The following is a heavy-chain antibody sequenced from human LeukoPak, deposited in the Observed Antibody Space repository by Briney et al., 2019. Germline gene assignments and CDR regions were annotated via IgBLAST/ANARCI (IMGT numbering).Heavy chain of an antibody. CDR3: ARDRYGDGFAHFDY. V-gene: IGHV1-2*02. CDR1: GYTFTTYA. CDR2: ITPSGGT. J-gene: IGHJ4*02. Sequence: GASVTVSCKASGYTFTTYAMHWVRQAPGQGLEWMGWITPSGGTNYPQKFQGRVAITRDTSITTAYMDLSRLTSDDTAVYYCARDRYGDGFAHFDYGGQGALVTVSS. D-gene: IGHD5-24*01.